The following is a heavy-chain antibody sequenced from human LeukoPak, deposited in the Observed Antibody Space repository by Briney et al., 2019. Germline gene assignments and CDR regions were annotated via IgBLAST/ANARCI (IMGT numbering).Heavy chain of an antibody. D-gene: IGHD6-19*01. V-gene: IGHV3-48*03. J-gene: IGHJ4*02. Sequence: PGGSLRLSCAASGFTFRNSEMNWVRQAPGKGLEWVSYIKRRSTTIYYADSVKGRFTISRDNAKNSLYLQMERQRVEDTGLYYCVTNMTPEDSSCNDWGQGTLVTVSS. CDR3: VTNMTPEDSSCND. CDR2: IKRRSTTI. CDR1: GFTFRNSE.